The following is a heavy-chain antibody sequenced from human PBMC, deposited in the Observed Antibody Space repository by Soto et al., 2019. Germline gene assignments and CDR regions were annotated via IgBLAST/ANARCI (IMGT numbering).Heavy chain of an antibody. Sequence: QVQLVESGGGVVQPGRSLRLSCAASGFTFSSYGMHWVRQAPGKGLEWVAVISYDGSNKYYADSVKDRFNISRDNSKNKLYLQMNSLRAQDTSVYYCAKPRQITSLLLYYFDYWGQGTLVTVSS. CDR1: GFTFSSYG. D-gene: IGHD2-15*01. V-gene: IGHV3-30*18. CDR2: ISYDGSNK. J-gene: IGHJ4*02. CDR3: AKPRQITSLLLYYFDY.